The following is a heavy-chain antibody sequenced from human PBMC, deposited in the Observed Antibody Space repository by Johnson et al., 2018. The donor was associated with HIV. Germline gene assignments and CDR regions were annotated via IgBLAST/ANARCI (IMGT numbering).Heavy chain of an antibody. Sequence: VQLVESGGGLVQPGGSLSLSCAASGFTFSSYWMSWVRQAPGKWLEWVANIKQDGSEKYYVDSVKGRFTISSDNAKNSLYLQMNSLRAEDTAVYYCASLIWGGGFDIWGQGTMVTVSS. V-gene: IGHV3-7*01. CDR3: ASLIWGGGFDI. J-gene: IGHJ3*02. CDR2: IKQDGSEK. D-gene: IGHD3-16*01. CDR1: GFTFSSYW.